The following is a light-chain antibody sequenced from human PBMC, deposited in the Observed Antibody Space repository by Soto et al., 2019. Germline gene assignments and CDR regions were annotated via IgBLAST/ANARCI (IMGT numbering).Light chain of an antibody. J-gene: IGKJ4*01. CDR3: MQSLQTPS. V-gene: IGKV2-28*01. CDR1: QSLLHGNGYNY. CDR2: LGS. Sequence: VLTQSPLSLSVTPGEPASMSCRSSQSLLHGNGYNYLDWFLQKPGQSPQLLIYLGSNRASGVPDRFSGSGSGTDFTLKISRVEAEDVGVYYCMQSLQTPSFGGGTKVE.